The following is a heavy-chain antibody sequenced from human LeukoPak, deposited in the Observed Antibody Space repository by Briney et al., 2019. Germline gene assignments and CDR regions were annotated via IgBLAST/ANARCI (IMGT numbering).Heavy chain of an antibody. CDR1: GFTFSSYG. D-gene: IGHD3-22*01. J-gene: IGHJ6*02. V-gene: IGHV3-33*01. CDR2: IWYDGSNK. Sequence: GRSLRLSCTASGFTFSSYGMHWVRQAPGKGLEWVAVIWYDGSNKYYADSVKGRFTISRDNSKNTLYLQMNSLRAKDTAVYYCAREAYSSGYTYYYYGMDVWGQGTTVTVSS. CDR3: AREAYSSGYTYYYYGMDV.